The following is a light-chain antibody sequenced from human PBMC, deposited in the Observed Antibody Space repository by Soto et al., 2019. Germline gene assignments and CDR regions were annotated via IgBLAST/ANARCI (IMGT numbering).Light chain of an antibody. J-gene: IGKJ1*01. V-gene: IGKV4-1*01. Sequence: DIVMTQSPDSLAVSLGERATINCKSSQSVLYSSNNKNYLAWYQQKPGQPPKLLIYWASTRESGVPDRFSGSGSGTDVTLTISSQQAEDVAVYYCQQYYSTPRTFGQGTKVEIK. CDR1: QSVLYSSNNKNY. CDR2: WAS. CDR3: QQYYSTPRT.